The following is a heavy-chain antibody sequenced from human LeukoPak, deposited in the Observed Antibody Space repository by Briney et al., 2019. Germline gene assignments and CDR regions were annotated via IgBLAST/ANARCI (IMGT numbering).Heavy chain of an antibody. V-gene: IGHV3-21*01. Sequence: PGGSLRLSCAASGFTFSSYSMNWVRQAPGKGLEWVSSISSSSSYIYYADSVKGRFTISRDNAKNSLYLQMNSLRAEDTAVYYCARDIPSPPDEYSSSWYYFDYWGQGTLVTVSS. CDR3: ARDIPSPPDEYSSSWYYFDY. CDR2: ISSSSSYI. J-gene: IGHJ4*02. CDR1: GFTFSSYS. D-gene: IGHD6-13*01.